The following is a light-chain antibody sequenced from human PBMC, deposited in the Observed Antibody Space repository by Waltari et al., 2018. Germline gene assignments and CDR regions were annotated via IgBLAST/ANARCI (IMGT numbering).Light chain of an antibody. V-gene: IGKV1-39*01. CDR2: GAS. CDR3: QQSYSTLRVT. J-gene: IGKJ5*01. CDR1: QSIISY. Sequence: DIQMTQSPSSLSASVGDRVTITCRASQSIISYLNWYQQKPGKAPKLLIYGASSLQSGVPSRFSGSGSGTDFTLTISSLQPEDFATYYCQQSYSTLRVTFGQGTRLEIK.